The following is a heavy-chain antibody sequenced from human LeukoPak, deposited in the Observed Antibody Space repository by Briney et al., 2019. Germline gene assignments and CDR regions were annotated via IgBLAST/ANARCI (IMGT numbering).Heavy chain of an antibody. V-gene: IGHV3-15*01. J-gene: IGHJ4*02. CDR1: GFTFINAW. D-gene: IGHD2-21*01. CDR3: STEGVWSYYFDY. Sequence: GGSLRLSCAASGFTFINAWMSWVRQAPGKGLEWVGRIKSKTDGGATDYAAPVKGRFTISRDDSKNTLYLQMNSLKTEDPAVYYCSTEGVWSYYFDYWGQGTLVTVSS. CDR2: IKSKTDGGAT.